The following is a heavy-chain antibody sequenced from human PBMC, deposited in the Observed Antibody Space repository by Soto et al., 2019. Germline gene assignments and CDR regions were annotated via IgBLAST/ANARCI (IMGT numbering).Heavy chain of an antibody. CDR2: IIPIFGTA. D-gene: IGHD2-15*01. CDR1: GGTFSSYA. J-gene: IGHJ3*02. CDR3: ARDSCSGGSCYEEVAFDI. V-gene: IGHV1-69*01. Sequence: QVQLVQSGAEVKKPGSSVKVSCKASGGTFSSYAISWVRQAPGQGLEWMGGIIPIFGTANYAQKFQGRVTITADESTSTAYMELSSLRSEDTAVYYCARDSCSGGSCYEEVAFDIWGQGTMVTVSS.